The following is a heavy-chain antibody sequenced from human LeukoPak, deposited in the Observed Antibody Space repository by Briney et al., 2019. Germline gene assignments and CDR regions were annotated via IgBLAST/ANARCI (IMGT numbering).Heavy chain of an antibody. V-gene: IGHV4-59*01. D-gene: IGHD3-10*01. Sequence: PSETLSLTCAVYGGSFSGYYWSWIRQPPGKGLEWIGYIYYSGSTNYNPSLKSRVTISVDTSKNQFSLKLSSVTAADTAVYYCARRRRGVIIPFFDYWGQGTLVTVSS. CDR3: ARRRRGVIIPFFDY. J-gene: IGHJ4*02. CDR2: IYYSGST. CDR1: GGSFSGYY.